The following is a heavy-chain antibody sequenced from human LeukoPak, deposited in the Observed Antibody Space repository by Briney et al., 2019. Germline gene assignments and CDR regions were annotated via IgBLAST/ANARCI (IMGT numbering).Heavy chain of an antibody. Sequence: PSETLSLTCTVSGGSISSSSYYWGWIRQPPGKGLEWIGSIYYSGSTYYNPSLKSRVTISVDTSKNQFSLKLSSVTPADTAVYYGGRCVCYFLTHQTCSDPGGKGTWATFST. V-gene: IGHV4-39*01. J-gene: IGHJ5*02. CDR1: GGSISSSSYY. CDR3: GRCVCYFLTHQTCSDP. CDR2: IYYSGST. D-gene: IGHD2-21*01.